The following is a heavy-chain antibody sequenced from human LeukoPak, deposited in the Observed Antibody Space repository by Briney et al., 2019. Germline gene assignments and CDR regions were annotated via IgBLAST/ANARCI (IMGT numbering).Heavy chain of an antibody. CDR2: ISSSSSYI. CDR1: GFTFSSYS. CDR3: ARDRCSSTSCPAPRVFDY. V-gene: IGHV3-21*01. J-gene: IGHJ4*02. D-gene: IGHD2-2*01. Sequence: PGGSLRLSCAASGFTFSSYSMNWVRQAPGKGLEWVSSISSSSSYIYYADSVKGRFTISRDNAKNSLYLQMNSLRAEDTAVYYCARDRCSSTSCPAPRVFDYWGQGTLVTVSS.